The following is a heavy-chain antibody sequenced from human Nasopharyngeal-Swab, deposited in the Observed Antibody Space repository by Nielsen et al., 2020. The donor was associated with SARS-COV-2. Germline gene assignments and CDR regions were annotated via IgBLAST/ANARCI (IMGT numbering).Heavy chain of an antibody. CDR3: VKEQVRGDCFDY. Sequence: GESLKISCSASGFTFSSYAMHWVRQAPGKGLEYVSAISSNGGSTYYADSVKGRFTISRDNSKNTLYLQMSSLRAEDTAVYYCVKEQVRGDCFDYWGQGTLVTVSS. D-gene: IGHD2-21*01. V-gene: IGHV3-64D*06. CDR1: GFTFSSYA. CDR2: ISSNGGST. J-gene: IGHJ4*02.